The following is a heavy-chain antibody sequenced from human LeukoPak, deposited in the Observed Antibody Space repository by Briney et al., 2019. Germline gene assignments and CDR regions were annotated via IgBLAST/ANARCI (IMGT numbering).Heavy chain of an antibody. CDR2: IRSKANSYAT. J-gene: IGHJ4*02. D-gene: IGHD3-10*01. Sequence: GGSLKLSCAASGFTFSGSAMHWVRQASGKGLEWVGRIRSKANSYATAYAASVKGRFTISRDNFKNTLYLQMHSLRAEDTAVYYCARLHRGVRELYWGPGTLVTVSS. CDR3: ARLHRGVRELY. V-gene: IGHV3-73*01. CDR1: GFTFSGSA.